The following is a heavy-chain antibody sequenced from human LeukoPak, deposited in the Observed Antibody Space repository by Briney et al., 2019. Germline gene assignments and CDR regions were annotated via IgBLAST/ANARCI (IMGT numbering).Heavy chain of an antibody. CDR2: IDPSDSYT. J-gene: IGHJ4*02. CDR3: ARGLRGGPSGGGLDY. CDR1: GFSFTSYW. D-gene: IGHD2-15*01. V-gene: IGHV5-10-1*01. Sequence: PGESLQISCKGSGFSFTSYWISWVRQMPGKGLEWMGRIDPSDSYTNYSPSFQGHVTISVDKSISTAYLQWSSLKASDTAIYYCARGLRGGPSGGGLDYWGQGTLVTVSS.